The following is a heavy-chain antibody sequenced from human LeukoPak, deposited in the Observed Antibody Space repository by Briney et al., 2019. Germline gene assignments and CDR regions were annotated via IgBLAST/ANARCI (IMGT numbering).Heavy chain of an antibody. CDR2: INHSGST. Sequence: SETLSLTCAVYGGSFSGYYWSWIRQPPGKGLEWIGEINHSGSTNYNPSLKSRVTISVDTSKNQFSLKLSSVTAADTAGYFCVRLARGTAHAEFDYWGQGTLVTVSS. V-gene: IGHV4-34*01. CDR3: VRLARGTAHAEFDY. CDR1: GGSFSGYY. J-gene: IGHJ4*02.